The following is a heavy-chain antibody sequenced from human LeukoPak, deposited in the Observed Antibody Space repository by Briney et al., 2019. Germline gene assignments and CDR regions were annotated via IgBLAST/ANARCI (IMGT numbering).Heavy chain of an antibody. D-gene: IGHD5-12*01. J-gene: IGHJ4*02. CDR1: VGSISGYY. V-gene: IGHV4-59*01. CDR3: ARGYDSKSTYFDY. Sequence: AETLSLTCTVSVGSISGYYWNCIRQPPGKGLEWIGYIYYRGSTNYNLSLKSRVTISVDTSKNQSSLRLNSVTAADTAVYYCARGYDSKSTYFDYWGEGTLVTVSS. CDR2: IYYRGST.